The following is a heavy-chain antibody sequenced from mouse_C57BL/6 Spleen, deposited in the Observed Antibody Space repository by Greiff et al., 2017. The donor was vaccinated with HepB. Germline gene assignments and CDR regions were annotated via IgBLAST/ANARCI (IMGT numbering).Heavy chain of an antibody. V-gene: IGHV5-4*01. CDR3: AGSSYVNYFDY. CDR1: GFTFSSYA. Sequence: EVHLVESGGGLVKPGGSLKLSCAASGFTFSSYAMSWVRQTPEKRLEWVATISDGGSYTYYPDNVKGRFTISRDNAKNNLYLQMSHLKSEDTAMYYCAGSSYVNYFDYWGQGTTLTVSS. J-gene: IGHJ2*01. D-gene: IGHD1-1*01. CDR2: ISDGGSYT.